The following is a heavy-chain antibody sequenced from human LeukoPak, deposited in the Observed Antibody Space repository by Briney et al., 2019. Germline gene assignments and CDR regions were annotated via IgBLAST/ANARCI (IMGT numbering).Heavy chain of an antibody. J-gene: IGHJ4*02. CDR1: RFTFSDHY. D-gene: IGHD2-21*01. Sequence: GGSLRLSCAASRFTFSDHYMDWVRLAPGKGLEWVGRTRNKANSYTTEYAASVKGRFTISRDASRNSLYLQMNSLKTQSKAVYYCVRVVHITANYPFDYWGQGTLVTVSS. V-gene: IGHV3-72*01. CDR3: VRVVHITANYPFDY. CDR2: TRNKANSYTT.